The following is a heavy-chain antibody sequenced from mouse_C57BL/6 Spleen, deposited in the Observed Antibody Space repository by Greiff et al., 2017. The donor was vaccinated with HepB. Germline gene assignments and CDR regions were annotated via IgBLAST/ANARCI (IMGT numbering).Heavy chain of an antibody. CDR3: ARWDYGSSPAWFAY. D-gene: IGHD1-1*01. Sequence: QVQLKQSGPELVKPGASVKISCKASGYAFSSSWMNWVKQRPGKGLEWIGRIYPGDGDTNYNGKFKGKATLTADKSSSTAYMQLSSLTSEDSAVYFCARWDYGSSPAWFAYWGQGTLVTVSA. CDR2: IYPGDGDT. V-gene: IGHV1-82*01. CDR1: GYAFSSSW. J-gene: IGHJ3*01.